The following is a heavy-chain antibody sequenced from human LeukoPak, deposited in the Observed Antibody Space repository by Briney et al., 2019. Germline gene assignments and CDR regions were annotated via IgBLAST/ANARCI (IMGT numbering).Heavy chain of an antibody. Sequence: GGSLRLSCAASGFTFSSYAMHWVRQAPGKGLEWVAVISYDGSNKYYADSVKGRFTVSRDNANNTLYLQMNSLRAEDTAVYYCVRDGVVVTKVFHCWGQGTLVTVSS. CDR3: VRDGVVVTKVFHC. CDR1: GFTFSSYA. CDR2: ISYDGSNK. V-gene: IGHV3-30-3*01. J-gene: IGHJ4*02. D-gene: IGHD3-22*01.